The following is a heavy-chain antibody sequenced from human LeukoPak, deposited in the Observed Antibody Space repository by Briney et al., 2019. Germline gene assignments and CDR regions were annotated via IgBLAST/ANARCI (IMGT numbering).Heavy chain of an antibody. CDR1: GFTFSSYG. V-gene: IGHV3-23*01. Sequence: GGSLRLSCAASGFTFSSYGMSWVRQAPGKGLEWVSSISSSSSYIYYADSVKGRFTISRDNSKNTLYFQMISLRAEDTAVYYCAKSGYNRFDYWGQGTLVTVSS. CDR3: AKSGYNRFDY. D-gene: IGHD5-24*01. CDR2: ISSSSSYI. J-gene: IGHJ4*02.